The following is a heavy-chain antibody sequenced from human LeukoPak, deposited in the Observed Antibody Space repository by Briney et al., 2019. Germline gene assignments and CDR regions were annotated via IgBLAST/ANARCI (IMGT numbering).Heavy chain of an antibody. D-gene: IGHD2-2*01. Sequence: KAGGSLRLSCAASGFTFSSYSMNWVRQAPGKGLEWVSSISSSSDYIFYADSVQGRFTISRDNAKNSLFLQMNSLRAEDTAVYYCARCTSTTCASTPLAGYLYWGQGTLVTVSS. J-gene: IGHJ4*02. CDR1: GFTFSSYS. CDR2: ISSSSDYI. V-gene: IGHV3-21*01. CDR3: ARCTSTTCASTPLAGYLY.